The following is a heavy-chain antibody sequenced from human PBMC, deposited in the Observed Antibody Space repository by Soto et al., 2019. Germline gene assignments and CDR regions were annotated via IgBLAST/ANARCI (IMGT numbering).Heavy chain of an antibody. D-gene: IGHD3-10*01. CDR1: GYSFTSYW. CDR3: ARHGMVRGEEYYYYYYMDV. J-gene: IGHJ6*03. Sequence: GESLKISCKGSGYSFTSYWIGWVRQMPGKGLEWMGIIYPGDSDTRYSPSFQGQVTISADKSISTAYLQWSSLKASDTAMYYCARHGMVRGEEYYYYYYMDVWGKGTTVTVSS. CDR2: IYPGDSDT. V-gene: IGHV5-51*01.